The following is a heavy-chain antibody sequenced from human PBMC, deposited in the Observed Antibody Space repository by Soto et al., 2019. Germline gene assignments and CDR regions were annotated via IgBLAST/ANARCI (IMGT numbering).Heavy chain of an antibody. CDR2: IVPIYRTA. V-gene: IGHV1-69*05. CDR3: ARGGSPYCSSTSCYPQRDAFDI. CDR1: GGTFSSYR. J-gene: IGHJ3*02. D-gene: IGHD2-2*01. Sequence: SVKVSCKASGGTFSSYRINWVRQAPGQGLEWVGGIVPIYRTADYAQKFQGRVSMTTDTSTSTAYMELRSLRSDDTAVYYCARGGSPYCSSTSCYPQRDAFDIWGQGTMVTVSS.